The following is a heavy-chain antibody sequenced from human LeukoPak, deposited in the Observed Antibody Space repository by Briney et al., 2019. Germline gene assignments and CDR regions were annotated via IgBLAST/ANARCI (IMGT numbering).Heavy chain of an antibody. V-gene: IGHV4-59*01. Sequence: PSETLSLTCTVSGGSISSYYWSWIRQPPRKGLQWIGYIYYSGSTNYNPSLTSRVTISVDTSKNQFSLKLSSVTAADTAVYYCAREAPPIAAAGFDYWGQGTLVTVSS. CDR3: AREAPPIAAAGFDY. J-gene: IGHJ4*02. D-gene: IGHD6-13*01. CDR1: GGSISSYY. CDR2: IYYSGST.